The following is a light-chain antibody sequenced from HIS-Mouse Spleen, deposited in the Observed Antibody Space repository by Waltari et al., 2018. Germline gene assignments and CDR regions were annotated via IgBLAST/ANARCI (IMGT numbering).Light chain of an antibody. J-gene: IGKJ3*01. V-gene: IGKV1-39*01. CDR2: AAS. Sequence: DIQMTQSPSSLSASVGDRVTLTCRASQSIVSYLNWYQQKPGKAPKLLIYAASSLQSGVPSRFSGSGSGTDFTLTISSLQPEDFATYYCQQSYSTPFTFGPGTKVDIK. CDR1: QSIVSY. CDR3: QQSYSTPFT.